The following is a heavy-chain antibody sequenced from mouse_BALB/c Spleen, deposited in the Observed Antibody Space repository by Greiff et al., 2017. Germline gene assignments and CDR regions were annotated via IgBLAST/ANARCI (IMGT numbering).Heavy chain of an antibody. J-gene: IGHJ3*01. Sequence: EVQVVESGGGLVKLGGSLKLSCAASGFTFSSYYMSWVRQTPEKRLELVAAINSNGGSTYYPDTVKGRFTISRDNAKNTLYLQMSSLKSEDTALYYCARNGNYESWFAYWGQGTLVTVSA. CDR1: GFTFSSYY. V-gene: IGHV5-6-2*01. CDR3: ARNGNYESWFAY. CDR2: INSNGGST. D-gene: IGHD2-1*01.